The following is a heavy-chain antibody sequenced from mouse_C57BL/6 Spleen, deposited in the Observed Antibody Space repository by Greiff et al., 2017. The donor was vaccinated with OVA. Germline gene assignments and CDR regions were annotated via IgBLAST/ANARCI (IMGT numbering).Heavy chain of an antibody. D-gene: IGHD2-10*01. J-gene: IGHJ1*03. V-gene: IGHV8-12*01. CDR1: GFSLSTSGMG. Sequence: ESGPGILQSSQTLSLTCSFSGFSLSTSGMGVSWIRQPSGKGLEWLAHIYWDDDKRYNPSLKSRLTISKDTSRNQVFLKITSVDTADTATYYCARNPYSYWYFDVWGTGTTVTVSS. CDR3: ARNPYSYWYFDV. CDR2: IYWDDDK.